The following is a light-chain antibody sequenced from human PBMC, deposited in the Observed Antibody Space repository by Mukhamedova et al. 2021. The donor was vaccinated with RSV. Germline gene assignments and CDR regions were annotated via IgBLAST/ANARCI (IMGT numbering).Light chain of an antibody. CDR2: STS. Sequence: GERATFSCRASLSMSSSYLSWYQRKPGQAPRLLIYSTSTRATGIPARFSGSGAGTDFTLTISSLQPEDLGVYYCQQTYNLPYTFG. J-gene: IGKJ2*01. CDR3: QQTYNLPYT. V-gene: IGKV3/OR2-268*02. CDR1: LSMSSSY.